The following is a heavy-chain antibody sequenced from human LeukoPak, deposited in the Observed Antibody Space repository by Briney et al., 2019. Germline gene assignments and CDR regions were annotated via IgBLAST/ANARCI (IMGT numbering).Heavy chain of an antibody. V-gene: IGHV3-23*01. Sequence: GGSLRLSCAASGFRFSSYAMSWVRQAPGKGLEWVSAISSSGSNTSYANSVKGRFIISRDNSKNTLYLQMNSLRAEGTAIYYCAKALTDELMSRSHYDFWSGYHPSGTVYYYMDVWGKGTTVTVSS. CDR2: ISSSGSNT. J-gene: IGHJ6*03. CDR1: GFRFSSYA. D-gene: IGHD3-3*01. CDR3: AKALTDELMSRSHYDFWSGYHPSGTVYYYMDV.